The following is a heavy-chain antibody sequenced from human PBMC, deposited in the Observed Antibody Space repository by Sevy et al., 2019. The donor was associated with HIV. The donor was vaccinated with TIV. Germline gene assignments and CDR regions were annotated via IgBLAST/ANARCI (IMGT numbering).Heavy chain of an antibody. D-gene: IGHD3-16*01. V-gene: IGHV3-7*01. J-gene: IGHJ5*02. CDR1: GFTFSSYW. CDR3: ATSGGET. CDR2: IKQAGSEK. Sequence: GGSLRLSCAASGFTFSSYWMNWIRQAPGKGLEWVANIKQAGSEKYYVDSVKGRFTISRDNAKNSLYLEMNTLRAEDTAVYYCATSGGETWGQGTLVTVSS.